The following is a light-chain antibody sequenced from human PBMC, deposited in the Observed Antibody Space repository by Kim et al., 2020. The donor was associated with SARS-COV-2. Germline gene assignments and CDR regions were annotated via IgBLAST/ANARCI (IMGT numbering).Light chain of an antibody. V-gene: IGKV3D-20*01. Sequence: PGERATLSCGVSQSVSSSYLAWYQQKPGLAPRLLIYDASSRATGIPDRFSASGSGTDFTLTISRLEPEDFAVYYCQQYGSSTGWTFGQGTKVDIK. CDR2: DAS. J-gene: IGKJ1*01. CDR1: QSVSSSY. CDR3: QQYGSSTGWT.